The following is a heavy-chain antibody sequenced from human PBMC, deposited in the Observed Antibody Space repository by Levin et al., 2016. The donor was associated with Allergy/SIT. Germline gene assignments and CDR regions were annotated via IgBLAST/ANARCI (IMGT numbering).Heavy chain of an antibody. J-gene: IGHJ6*03. V-gene: IGHV1-2*02. D-gene: IGHD2-2*01. CDR3: ARGPFLVVPAAIYYYYYYMDV. CDR1: GYTFTGYY. Sequence: ASVKVSCKASGYTFTGYYMHWVRQAPGQGLEWMGWINPNSGGTNYAQKFQGRVTMTRDTSISTAYMELSRLRSDDTAVYYCARGPFLVVPAAIYYYYYYMDVWGKGTTVTVSS. CDR2: INPNSGGT.